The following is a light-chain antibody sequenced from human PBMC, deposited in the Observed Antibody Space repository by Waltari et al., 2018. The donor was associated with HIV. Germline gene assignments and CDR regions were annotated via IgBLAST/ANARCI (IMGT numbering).Light chain of an antibody. J-gene: IGLJ1*01. CDR2: GNG. Sequence: SSDLTQDPDVSVSLAQTARITCQVDSLRDYYASWYQQKPGQAPILVIYGNGDRPSGIPDRFSGSRSGITASLTITGAQAEDEADYYCNSRDRSGNHLFAAGTTVTVL. CDR1: SLRDYY. CDR3: NSRDRSGNHL. V-gene: IGLV3-19*01.